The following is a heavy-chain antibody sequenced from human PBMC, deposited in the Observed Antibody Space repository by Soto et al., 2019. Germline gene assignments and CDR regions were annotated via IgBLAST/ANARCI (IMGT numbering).Heavy chain of an antibody. CDR2: ISYDGSNK. J-gene: IGHJ6*02. CDR3: ARAATVTTYYYYYGMDV. D-gene: IGHD4-17*01. Sequence: QVQLVESGGGVVQPGRSLRLSCAASGFTFSSYAMHWVRQAPGKGLEWVAVISYDGSNKYYEDSVKGRFTISRDNSKNTRYLQMNSLRAEDTAVYYCARAATVTTYYYYYGMDVWGQGTTVTVSS. V-gene: IGHV3-30-3*01. CDR1: GFTFSSYA.